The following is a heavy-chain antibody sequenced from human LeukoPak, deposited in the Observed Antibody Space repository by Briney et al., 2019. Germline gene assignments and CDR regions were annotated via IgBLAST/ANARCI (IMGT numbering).Heavy chain of an antibody. CDR2: INSDGSST. V-gene: IGHV3-74*01. Sequence: QTGGPLRLSCAASGFPFSSYWMHWVRQAPGKGLVSVSRINSDGSSTSYAASVKGRFTISRDNAKNTLYLQMNSLSAEDTAVYYCARDGLSYDSSGYYVFDYWGQGTLVTVSS. J-gene: IGHJ4*02. CDR1: GFPFSSYW. D-gene: IGHD3-22*01. CDR3: ARDGLSYDSSGYYVFDY.